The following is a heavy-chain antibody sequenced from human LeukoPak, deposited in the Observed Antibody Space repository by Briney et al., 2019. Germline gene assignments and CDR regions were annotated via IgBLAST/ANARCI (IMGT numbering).Heavy chain of an antibody. CDR2: IFPDDSDT. CDR1: GYNYAHDW. CDR3: ARQESEMTTPANRYFDL. V-gene: IGHV5-51*01. J-gene: IGHJ4*02. Sequence: GESLKISCKGSGYNYAHDWIGWVRQMPGKGLEWMGIIFPDDSDTIYSPSFQGHVTISADKSINTAYLQWSDLKASDSAMYYCARQESEMTTPANRYFDLWGQGTLITVSS. D-gene: IGHD2-15*01.